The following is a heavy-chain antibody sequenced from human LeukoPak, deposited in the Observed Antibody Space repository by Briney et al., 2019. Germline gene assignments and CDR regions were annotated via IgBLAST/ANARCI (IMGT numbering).Heavy chain of an antibody. CDR3: ARDMGYCSSTSCYPWFDP. J-gene: IGHJ5*02. Sequence: SETLSLTCSVSGGSISSYYWSWIRQAPGKGLEWIGYMYYSGSTNYNPSLKSRVTISVDTSKNQFSLNLRSVTAADTAVYYCARDMGYCSSTSCYPWFDPWGQGTQVTVSS. CDR1: GGSISSYY. V-gene: IGHV4-59*01. D-gene: IGHD2-2*01. CDR2: MYYSGST.